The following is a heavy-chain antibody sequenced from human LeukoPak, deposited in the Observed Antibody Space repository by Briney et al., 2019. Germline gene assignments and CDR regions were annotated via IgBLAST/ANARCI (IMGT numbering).Heavy chain of an antibody. J-gene: IGHJ4*02. Sequence: SETLSLTCTVSGGSISSSSYYWGWIRQPPGKGLEWIGSIYYSGSTYYNPSLKSRVTISVDTSKNQFSLKLSSVTAADTAVYYCARGSKGGESYLRWGQGTLVTVSS. CDR1: GGSISSSSYY. D-gene: IGHD3-10*01. CDR3: ARGSKGGESYLR. CDR2: IYYSGST. V-gene: IGHV4-39*07.